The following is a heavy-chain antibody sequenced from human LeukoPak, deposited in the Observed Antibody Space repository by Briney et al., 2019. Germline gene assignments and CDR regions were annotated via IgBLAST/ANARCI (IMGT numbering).Heavy chain of an antibody. CDR3: ARYYDSSGYYYGDAFDI. Sequence: ASVKVSCKASGYTFTGYYMHWVRQAPGQGLEWMGWINPNGGGTNYAQKFQGRVTMTRDTSISTAYMELSRLRSDDTAVYYCARYYDSSGYYYGDAFDIWGQGTMVTVSS. CDR1: GYTFTGYY. D-gene: IGHD3-22*01. V-gene: IGHV1-2*02. CDR2: INPNGGGT. J-gene: IGHJ3*02.